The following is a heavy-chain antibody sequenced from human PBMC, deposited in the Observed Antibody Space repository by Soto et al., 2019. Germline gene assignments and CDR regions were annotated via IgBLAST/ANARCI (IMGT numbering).Heavy chain of an antibody. CDR2: INVYNGNT. CDR3: ARSSSASSCWLSDY. V-gene: IGHV1-18*04. Sequence: GASVKVSCKASGYTVTSNSIGWVRQAPGQGLEWLGGINVYNGNTTYAQQFQGRVTLTTDTSTSTAYMDLRSLRSEDTAVYYCARSSSASSCWLSDYWGQGTTVTVSS. CDR1: GYTVTSNS. D-gene: IGHD6-19*01. J-gene: IGHJ4*02.